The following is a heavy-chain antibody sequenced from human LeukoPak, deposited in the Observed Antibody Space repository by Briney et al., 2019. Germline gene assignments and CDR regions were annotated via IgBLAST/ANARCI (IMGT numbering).Heavy chain of an antibody. Sequence: ASVKVSCKASGYTFSSYYIHWVRQAPGQGLKWMGVINPSGSNSRYAEEFQGRVTMTRDTSTNTVNMELSSLRSNDTAVYYCSSPKSPYEGTGPHNWGQGTQDTVSS. D-gene: IGHD2-8*02. CDR3: SSPKSPYEGTGPHN. V-gene: IGHV1-46*01. CDR2: INPSGSNS. J-gene: IGHJ4*02. CDR1: GYTFSSYY.